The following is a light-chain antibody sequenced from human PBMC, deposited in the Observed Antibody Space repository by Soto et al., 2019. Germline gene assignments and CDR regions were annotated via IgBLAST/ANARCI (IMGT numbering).Light chain of an antibody. V-gene: IGKV3-15*01. CDR3: QQYNNWPPIT. Sequence: EIVMTQSPVTLSVSPGERATLSCRASQSVSYDLAWYQQRPGQAPRVLIYDASTRATGIPARFSGSGSGTEFTLPISRLQSEDSAVYYCQQYNNWPPITFGQGTRLEIK. J-gene: IGKJ5*01. CDR1: QSVSYD. CDR2: DAS.